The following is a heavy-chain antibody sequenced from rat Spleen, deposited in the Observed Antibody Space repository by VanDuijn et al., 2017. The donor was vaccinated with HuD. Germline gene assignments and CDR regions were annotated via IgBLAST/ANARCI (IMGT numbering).Heavy chain of an antibody. J-gene: IGHJ3*01. CDR3: ARLGGLRNWFAY. Sequence: EVRLVESGGGLVQPGRSLKLSCAASGFTFSDFDMAWVRQAPTKGLEWVASISTGGDDTYYRDSVKGRFTISRDDDESTLYLQMDSLRSEDTATYFCARLGGLRNWFAYWGQGTLVTVSS. D-gene: IGHD4-3*01. CDR1: GFTFSDFD. V-gene: IGHV5S23*01. CDR2: ISTGGDDT.